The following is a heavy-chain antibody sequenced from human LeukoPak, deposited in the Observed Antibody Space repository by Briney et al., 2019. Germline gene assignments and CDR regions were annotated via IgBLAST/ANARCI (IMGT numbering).Heavy chain of an antibody. J-gene: IGHJ4*02. CDR3: ARDLVATTVAYDY. CDR2: ISSSGSTI. Sequence: GGSLRLSCAASGFTFSDYYMSWIRQAPGKGLEWVSYISSSGSTIYYADSVKGLFTISRDNAKNSLYLQMNSLRAEDTAVYYCARDLVATTVAYDYWGQGTLVTVSS. CDR1: GFTFSDYY. D-gene: IGHD5-24*01. V-gene: IGHV3-11*01.